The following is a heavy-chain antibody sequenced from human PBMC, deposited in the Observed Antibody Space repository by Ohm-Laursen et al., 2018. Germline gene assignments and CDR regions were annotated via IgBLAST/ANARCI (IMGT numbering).Heavy chain of an antibody. D-gene: IGHD5-18*01. CDR2: INPKSGGT. Sequence: ASVKVSCKASGYTFTSYYMHWVRQAPGQGLEWMGWINPKSGGTNSAQKFQGRVTMARDTSISTAYMELSRLRSDDTAVYYCARDQGHQIHSGLDYWGQGTLVTVSP. CDR1: GYTFTSYY. J-gene: IGHJ4*02. V-gene: IGHV1-2*02. CDR3: ARDQGHQIHSGLDY.